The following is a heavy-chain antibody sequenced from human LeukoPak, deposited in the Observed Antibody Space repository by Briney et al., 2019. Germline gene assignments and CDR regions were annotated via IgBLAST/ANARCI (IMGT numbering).Heavy chain of an antibody. CDR1: GFTFSSYG. CDR2: IWYDGSNK. D-gene: IGHD5-24*01. Sequence: GGSLRLSCAASGFTFSSYGMHWVRQAPGKGLEWVAVIWYDGSNKYYADSVKGRFTISRDNSKNTLFLQVNSLRAEDTALYYCAQMQGYSFHYWGQGTLVTVSP. J-gene: IGHJ4*02. V-gene: IGHV3-33*01. CDR3: AQMQGYSFHY.